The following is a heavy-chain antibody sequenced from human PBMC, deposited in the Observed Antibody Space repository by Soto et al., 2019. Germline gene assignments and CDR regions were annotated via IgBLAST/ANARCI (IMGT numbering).Heavy chain of an antibody. CDR1: GFSLNNYA. CDR2: ISYDGSNT. V-gene: IGHV3-30*04. CDR3: ARALEWSDFMDGYFDF. J-gene: IGHJ4*02. D-gene: IGHD3-3*01. Sequence: QVQLMESGGGVVQPGRSQTLSCAASGFSLNNYAMHWVRQAPGKGLEWVAVISYDGSNTYYVDSVKGRFTISRDISQNTLYLQMNSLRPEDTAVYFCARALEWSDFMDGYFDFWGQGMQVTVSS.